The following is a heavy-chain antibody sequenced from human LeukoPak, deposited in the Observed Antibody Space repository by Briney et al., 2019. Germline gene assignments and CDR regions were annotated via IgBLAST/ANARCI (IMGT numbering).Heavy chain of an antibody. D-gene: IGHD3-22*01. CDR1: GFTFSDYS. V-gene: IGHV3-48*02. J-gene: IGHJ4*02. Sequence: GGSLRLSCAASGFTFSDYSMNWVRQAPGKGLEWVSWITSSSDSIYYAGPVKGRFTISRDNAKNSLYLQMNSLRDEDTAVYYCSSESRYWGQGTLVIVSS. CDR2: ITSSSDSI. CDR3: SSESRY.